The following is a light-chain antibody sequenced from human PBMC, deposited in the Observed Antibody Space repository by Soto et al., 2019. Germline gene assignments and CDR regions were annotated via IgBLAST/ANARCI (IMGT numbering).Light chain of an antibody. J-gene: IGKJ1*01. CDR1: QSISSW. CDR3: QQYNSYPWT. V-gene: IGKV1-5*02. CDR2: DAS. Sequence: HMTQSPFTLSASVGDRVTIICRASQSISSWLAWYQQKPGKAPKLQIYDASSLESGVPSRFSGSGSGTEFTLTISSLQPDDFATYYCQQYNSYPWTFGQGTKV.